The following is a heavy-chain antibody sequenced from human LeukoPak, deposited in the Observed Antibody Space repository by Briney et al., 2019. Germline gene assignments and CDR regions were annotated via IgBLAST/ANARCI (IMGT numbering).Heavy chain of an antibody. CDR2: IERDGSEK. CDR3: ATALTRGWDN. CDR1: GFTFSNCC. V-gene: IGHV3-7*01. Sequence: PGGSLRLSCAASGFTFSNCCMSWVRQAPGKGLEWVANIERDGSEKYYVDSVKGRFTISTDNAKNSLFLQMNSLRAEDTAVYYCATALTRGWDNWGQGTLVTVSS. J-gene: IGHJ4*02. D-gene: IGHD6-19*01.